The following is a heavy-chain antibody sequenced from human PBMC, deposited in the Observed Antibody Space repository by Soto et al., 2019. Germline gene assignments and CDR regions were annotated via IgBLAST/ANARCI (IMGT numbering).Heavy chain of an antibody. D-gene: IGHD2-15*01. CDR2: MFYSGLT. J-gene: IGHJ6*02. V-gene: IGHV4-39*01. CDR3: APLSVSLSGPYGIHV. Sequence: SETLSLTCSVSGYPVSSSDYYWAWIRQPPGKGLEWIGSMFYSGLTYYNPSLKSRVTLSVDTSKNQFSVRLNSVTAADTAVYYCAPLSVSLSGPYGIHVWGQGTTVTVSS. CDR1: GYPVSSSDYY.